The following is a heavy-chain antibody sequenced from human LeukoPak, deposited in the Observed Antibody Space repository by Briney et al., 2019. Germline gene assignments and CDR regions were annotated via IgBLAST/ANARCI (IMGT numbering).Heavy chain of an antibody. J-gene: IGHJ4*02. CDR2: ISAYNGNT. CDR3: ARDDSGSYYNGFDY. CDR1: GYTFTSYG. Sequence: GASVKVSCKASGYTFTSYGISWVRQAPGQGLEWMGWISAYNGNTNYAQKLQGRATMTTDTSTSTAYMELRSLRSDDTAVYYCARDDSGSYYNGFDYWGQGTLVTVSS. V-gene: IGHV1-18*01. D-gene: IGHD1-26*01.